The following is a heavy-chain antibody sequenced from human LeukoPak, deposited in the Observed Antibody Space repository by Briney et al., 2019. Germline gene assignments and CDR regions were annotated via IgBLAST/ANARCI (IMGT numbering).Heavy chain of an antibody. V-gene: IGHV3-9*01. D-gene: IGHD2-2*02. Sequence: TGGSLRLSCAASGFTFDDYAMHWVRQAPGKGLEWVSGISWNSGSIGYADSVKGRFTISRDNAKNSLYLHMNSLRAEDTALYYCAKDLRGVVPAAIASYYYYGMDVWGQGTTVTVSS. CDR1: GFTFDDYA. CDR2: ISWNSGSI. J-gene: IGHJ6*02. CDR3: AKDLRGVVPAAIASYYYYGMDV.